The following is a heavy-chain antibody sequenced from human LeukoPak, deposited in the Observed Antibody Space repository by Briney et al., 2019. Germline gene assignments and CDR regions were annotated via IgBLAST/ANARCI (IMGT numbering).Heavy chain of an antibody. V-gene: IGHV3-53*01. CDR1: GFTFNNNA. CDR3: ARIPKTMYFDY. D-gene: IGHD4/OR15-4a*01. J-gene: IGHJ4*02. Sequence: PGGSLRLSCATSGFTFNNNAMSWVRQAPGKGLEWVSVIYSGGSTDYADSVKGRFTISRDNSENTLHLQMDSLRAEDTAVYYCARIPKTMYFDYWGQGTLVTVSS. CDR2: IYSGGST.